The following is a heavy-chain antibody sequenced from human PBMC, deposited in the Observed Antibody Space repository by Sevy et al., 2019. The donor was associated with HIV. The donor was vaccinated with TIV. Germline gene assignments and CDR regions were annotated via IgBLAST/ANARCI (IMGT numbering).Heavy chain of an antibody. V-gene: IGHV3-30*02. J-gene: IGHJ5*02. Sequence: GGSLRLSCVASKFPFRSNGFHWVPQPPGKGLEWLSYINFDGSDRKYADSVKGRFTVSRDNSKNTLYLQMNSLRAEDTAVYYCAKDLRVVIPAAMQPADLWGQGTLVTVSS. CDR1: KFPFRSNG. CDR2: INFDGSDR. CDR3: AKDLRVVIPAAMQPADL. D-gene: IGHD2-2*01.